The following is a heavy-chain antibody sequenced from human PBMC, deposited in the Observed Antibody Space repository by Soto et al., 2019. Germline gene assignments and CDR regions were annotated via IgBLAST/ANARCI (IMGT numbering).Heavy chain of an antibody. CDR1: GGTFSSYA. CDR2: IIPIFGTA. V-gene: IGHV1-69*06. CDR3: ASDGALRHLYYYYGMDV. Sequence: QVQPVQSGAEVKKPGSSVKVSCKASGGTFSSYAISWVQQAPGQGLEWMGGIIPIFGTANYAQKVQGRVTITADKSTSTAYMELRSLRSEDTAVYYCASDGALRHLYYYYGMDVWGQGTTVTVSS. J-gene: IGHJ6*02. D-gene: IGHD3-16*01.